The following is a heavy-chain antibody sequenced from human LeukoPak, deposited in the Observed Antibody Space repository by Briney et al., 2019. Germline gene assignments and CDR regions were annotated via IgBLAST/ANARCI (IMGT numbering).Heavy chain of an antibody. CDR2: IKGEPDGGTT. CDR1: GFTSNTAW. CDR3: TTDRGITIRPLFDY. V-gene: IGHV3-15*01. J-gene: IGHJ4*02. D-gene: IGHD3-10*01. Sequence: GGSLRLSCAASGFTSNTAWMSWVRQAPGKGLEWVGHIKGEPDGGTTHYAAPVKGRFFISRDDSKNTLYLYMNSLKSDDTAVYYCTTDRGITIRPLFDYWGQGTLVTVSS.